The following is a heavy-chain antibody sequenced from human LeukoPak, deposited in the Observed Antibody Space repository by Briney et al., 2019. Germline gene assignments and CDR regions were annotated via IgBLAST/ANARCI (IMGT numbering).Heavy chain of an antibody. J-gene: IGHJ6*03. CDR2: IIPIFGTA. CDR3: ARGDSSGWYPNYYYYYYMDV. CDR1: GGTFSSYA. Sequence: ASVKVSCKASGGTFSSYAISWVRQAPGQGLEWMGRIIPIFGTANYAQKFQGRVTITTDESTSTAYMELSSLRSEDTAVYYCARGDSSGWYPNYYYYYYMDVWGKGATVTVSS. D-gene: IGHD6-19*01. V-gene: IGHV1-69*05.